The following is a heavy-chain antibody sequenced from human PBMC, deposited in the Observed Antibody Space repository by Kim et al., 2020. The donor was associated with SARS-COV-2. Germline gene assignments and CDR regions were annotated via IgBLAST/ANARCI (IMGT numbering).Heavy chain of an antibody. D-gene: IGHD6-19*01. Sequence: GGSLRLSCAASGFTFSSYDMHWVRQATGKGLEWVSAIGTAGDTYYPGSVKGRFTISRENAKNSLYLQMNSLRAGDTAVYYCARWGSGSYYYYGMDVWGQGTTVTVSS. CDR1: GFTFSSYD. V-gene: IGHV3-13*01. CDR2: IGTAGDT. CDR3: ARWGSGSYYYYGMDV. J-gene: IGHJ6*02.